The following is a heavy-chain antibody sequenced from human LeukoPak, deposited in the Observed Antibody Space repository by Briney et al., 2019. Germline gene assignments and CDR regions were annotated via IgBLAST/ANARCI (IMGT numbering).Heavy chain of an antibody. CDR1: GGSISSYY. V-gene: IGHV4-59*01. D-gene: IGHD3-10*01. CDR3: ASRGFSSNAFDI. J-gene: IGHJ3*02. CDR2: IYYTGST. Sequence: PSETLSLTCTVSGGSISSYYWSWIRQPPGKGLEWIGYIYYTGSTNYNPSLKSRVTISVDTSKNQFSLKLTSMTAADTAVYYCASRGFSSNAFDIWGQGTMVTVSS.